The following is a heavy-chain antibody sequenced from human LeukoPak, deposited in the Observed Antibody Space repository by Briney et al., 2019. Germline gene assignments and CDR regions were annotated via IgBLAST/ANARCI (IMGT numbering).Heavy chain of an antibody. J-gene: IGHJ4*02. CDR2: IYPNSGGT. V-gene: IGHV1-2*02. D-gene: IGHD5-18*01. CDR1: GYTFTGYY. Sequence: ASVKVSCKASGYTFTGYYMHWVRQAPGQGLEWMGWIYPNSGGTNYAQKFQGRVTMTRDTSISTAYMELSRLRSDDTAVYYCARDSGAVDTAMVDFSGQGTLVTVSS. CDR3: ARDSGAVDTAMVDF.